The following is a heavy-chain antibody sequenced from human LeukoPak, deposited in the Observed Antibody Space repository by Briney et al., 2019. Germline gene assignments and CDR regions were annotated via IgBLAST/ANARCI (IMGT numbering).Heavy chain of an antibody. J-gene: IGHJ6*03. V-gene: IGHV4-4*09. Sequence: SETLSLTCTVSGGPISSYYWSWIRQPPGKGMEWIGYIYITESTNYNPSLKSRVTISVDTSKNQLSLKVSSVTAADTAVYYCARGSYSSYMDVWGKGTTVIVSS. D-gene: IGHD6-13*01. CDR3: ARGSYSSYMDV. CDR1: GGPISSYY. CDR2: IYITEST.